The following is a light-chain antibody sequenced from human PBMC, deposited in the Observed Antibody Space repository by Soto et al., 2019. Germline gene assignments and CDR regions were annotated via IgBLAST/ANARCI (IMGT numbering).Light chain of an antibody. Sequence: EIMLTQSPGTLALSPGDRATLSCGASHSVSSYLAWYQHKPGQAPRLLIYGISNRATGIPDRFSGSGSGTEFTLTISSVQPEDVAIYYCQQYTNWPVTFGQGTRLEIK. V-gene: IGKV3D-15*01. CDR1: HSVSSY. J-gene: IGKJ5*01. CDR2: GIS. CDR3: QQYTNWPVT.